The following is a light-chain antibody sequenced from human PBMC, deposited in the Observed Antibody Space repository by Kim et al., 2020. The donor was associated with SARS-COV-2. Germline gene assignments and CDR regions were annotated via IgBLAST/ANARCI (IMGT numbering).Light chain of an antibody. V-gene: IGLV1-40*01. J-gene: IGLJ3*02. CDR3: QSYDSRLSGWV. CDR1: SSNIGAGYE. CDR2: GNA. Sequence: RFTFSCTVSSSNIGAGYELHGSQQLPGTAPKLLIYGNANRPTGVPDRFSGSKSGTSASLAITGLQAADEADYYCQSYDSRLSGWVFGGGTQLTVL.